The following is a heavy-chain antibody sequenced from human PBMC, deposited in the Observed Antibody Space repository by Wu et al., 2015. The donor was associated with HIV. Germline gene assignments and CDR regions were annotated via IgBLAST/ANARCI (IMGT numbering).Heavy chain of an antibody. D-gene: IGHD1-26*01. CDR2: INPNSGGT. J-gene: IGHJ1*01. CDR1: GYTFTGHY. CDR3: ARGRILPDILGANEYFQH. Sequence: QVQLVQSGAEVKKPGASVKVSCKASGYTFTGHYMHWVRQAPGQGLEWMGWINPNSGGTNFAQKFQGRVTMARDTSISTAYLEVSRLKSDDTAVYYCARGRILPDILGANEYFQHWGQGTLVHRLL. V-gene: IGHV1-2*02.